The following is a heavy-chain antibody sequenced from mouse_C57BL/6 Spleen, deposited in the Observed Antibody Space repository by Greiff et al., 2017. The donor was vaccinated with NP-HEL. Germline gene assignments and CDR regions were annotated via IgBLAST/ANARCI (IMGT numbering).Heavy chain of an antibody. Sequence: VKLMESGAELARPGASVKLSCKASGYTFTSYGISWVKQRTGQGLEWIGEIYPRSGNTYYNEKFKGKATLTADKSSSTAYMELRSLTSEDSAVYFCARGEITTVVEGYFDYWGQGTTLTVSS. J-gene: IGHJ2*01. CDR3: ARGEITTVVEGYFDY. CDR2: IYPRSGNT. D-gene: IGHD1-1*01. V-gene: IGHV1-81*01. CDR1: GYTFTSYG.